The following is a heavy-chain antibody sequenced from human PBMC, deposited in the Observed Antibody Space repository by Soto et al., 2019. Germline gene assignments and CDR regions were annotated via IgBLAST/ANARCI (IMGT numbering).Heavy chain of an antibody. CDR1: GGSVSRGDYY. V-gene: IGHV4-30-4*01. J-gene: IGHJ4*02. D-gene: IGHD6-6*01. CDR2: IYNSGST. CDR3: ARASGSSGEIDS. Sequence: SETLSLTCTVSGGSVSRGDYYWSLIRQPPGKGLEWIGYIYNSGSTYYNSSLKSRVIILIDTSKNQFSLKLSSVTAADTAVYYCARASGSSGEIDSWGQGTLVTVSS.